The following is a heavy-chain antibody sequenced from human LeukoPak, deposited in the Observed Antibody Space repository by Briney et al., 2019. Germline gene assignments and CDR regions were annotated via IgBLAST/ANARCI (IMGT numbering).Heavy chain of an antibody. V-gene: IGHV1-8*01. Sequence: GASVKVSCKASGYTFTSYDINWVRQATGQGLEWMGWMNPNSGNTGYAQKFQGRVTMTRNTSIGTAYMELSSLRSEDTAVYYCARADIAAAEANWFDPWGQGTLVTVSS. CDR2: MNPNSGNT. CDR3: ARADIAAAEANWFDP. D-gene: IGHD6-13*01. CDR1: GYTFTSYD. J-gene: IGHJ5*02.